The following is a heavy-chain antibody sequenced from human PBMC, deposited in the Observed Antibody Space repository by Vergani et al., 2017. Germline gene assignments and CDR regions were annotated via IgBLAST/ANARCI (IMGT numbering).Heavy chain of an antibody. CDR3: ARYPPTMVRGVIITTGGMDV. V-gene: IGHV1-69*01. D-gene: IGHD3-10*01. CDR1: GGTFSSYA. CDR2: IIPIFGTA. J-gene: IGHJ6*02. Sequence: QVQLVQSGAEVKKPGSSVKVSCKASGGTFSSYAIRWVRQAPGQGLEWMGGIIPIFGTANYAQKFQGRVTITADESTSTAYMELSSLRSEDTAVYDCARYPPTMVRGVIITTGGMDVWGQGTTVTVSS.